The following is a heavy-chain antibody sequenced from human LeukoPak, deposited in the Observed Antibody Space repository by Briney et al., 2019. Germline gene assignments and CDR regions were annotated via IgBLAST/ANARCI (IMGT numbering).Heavy chain of an antibody. V-gene: IGHV3-43*01. J-gene: IGHJ4*02. CDR3: ARDKTGTGIDY. CDR1: GFTFDDYT. Sequence: GGSLRLSCAASGFTFDDYTMHWVRQAPGKGLEWVSLISWDGVTTYYANSVKGRFTISRDSSKNSLFLQMNSLRTEDTALYYCARDKTGTGIDYWGQGTLVTVSS. D-gene: IGHD1-7*01. CDR2: ISWDGVTT.